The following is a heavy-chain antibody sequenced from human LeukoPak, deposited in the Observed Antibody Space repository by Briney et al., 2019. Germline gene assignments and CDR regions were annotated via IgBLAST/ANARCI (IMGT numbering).Heavy chain of an antibody. Sequence: GGSLRLSCAASGFTFSSYSMNWVRQAPGKGLEWVSSISSSSSYIYYADSVKGRFTISRDNAKNSLYLQMNSLRAEDTAVYYCARGRYLTTLGGAAAGFLDYWGQGTVVTVSS. J-gene: IGHJ4*02. CDR3: ARGRYLTTLGGAAAGFLDY. D-gene: IGHD6-13*01. V-gene: IGHV3-21*01. CDR1: GFTFSSYS. CDR2: ISSSSSYI.